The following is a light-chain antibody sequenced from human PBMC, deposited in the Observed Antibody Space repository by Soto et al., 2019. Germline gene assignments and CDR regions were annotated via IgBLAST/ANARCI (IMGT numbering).Light chain of an antibody. CDR3: QQYYSWPRT. Sequence: EIVMTPSPATLAVSPGERATLSCRASQSVGSDLAWYQQKPGPAPRLVIYDIFTRATGVTTRISGSGSATEFSLTIGCLQSEDFAVYYCQQYYSWPRTFGGGTKVDIK. V-gene: IGKV3D-15*01. J-gene: IGKJ4*01. CDR1: QSVGSD. CDR2: DIF.